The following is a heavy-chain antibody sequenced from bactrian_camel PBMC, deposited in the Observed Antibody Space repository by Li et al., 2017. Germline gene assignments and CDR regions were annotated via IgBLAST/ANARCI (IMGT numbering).Heavy chain of an antibody. CDR1: APTYNSYC. CDR3: AATTYRPSSSGAASLTMGYDY. Sequence: QLVESGGGSVQAGGSLKLSCVISAPTYNSYCLGWARQAPGKQREGVAAIAPSTGSTYYDDSIKGRFTVSHVNSYNTLHLQMNSLKPEDTAVYYCAATTYRPSSSGAASLTMGYDYWGQGTQVTV. D-gene: IGHD2*01. V-gene: IGHV3S28*01. J-gene: IGHJ4*01. CDR2: IAPSTGST.